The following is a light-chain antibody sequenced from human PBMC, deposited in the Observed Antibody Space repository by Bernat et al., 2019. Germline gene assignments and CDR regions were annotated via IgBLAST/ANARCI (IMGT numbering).Light chain of an antibody. J-gene: IGLJ1*01. V-gene: IGLV2-14*03. CDR1: SSDVGGYNS. CDR3: SSYTSSSTLYV. Sequence: QAALTQPASVSGSPGQSITISCTTPSSDVGGYNSVSWYQQHPGKAPKLIIYDGTNRPSGVSHRFSGSKSGNTASLTISGLQPEDEANYYCSSYTSSSTLYVFGTGTKVTVL. CDR2: DGT.